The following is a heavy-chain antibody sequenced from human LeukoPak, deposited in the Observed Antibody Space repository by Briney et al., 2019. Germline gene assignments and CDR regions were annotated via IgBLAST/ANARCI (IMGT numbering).Heavy chain of an antibody. V-gene: IGHV3-72*01. CDR3: ARGSAHTDC. Sequence: GVSLRLSCAASGFTFSDHYMDWVRQAPGKGLEWVGRSRNRANSYTTEYAASVKGRFIISRDDSKNSLYLQMNSLKTEDTAVYYCARGSAHTDCWGQGTLVTVSS. CDR2: SRNRANSYTT. CDR1: GFTFSDHY. J-gene: IGHJ4*02. D-gene: IGHD6-13*01.